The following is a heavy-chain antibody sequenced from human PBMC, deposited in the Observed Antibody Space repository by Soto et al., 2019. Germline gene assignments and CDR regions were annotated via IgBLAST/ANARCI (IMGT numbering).Heavy chain of an antibody. D-gene: IGHD3-10*01. J-gene: IGHJ4*02. CDR1: GYTFSSSA. CDR3: AREQGGYGTFDY. Sequence: QVRLVQSGPEVKKPEASVKVSCKASGYTFSSSAISWVRQAPGQGPEWMGWISSSGVTNYAQNFQGRVTLTVDSSPTTAYMEMRSLSSADTAIYYCAREQGGYGTFDYLGQGTLVTVSA. V-gene: IGHV1-18*04. CDR2: ISSSGVT.